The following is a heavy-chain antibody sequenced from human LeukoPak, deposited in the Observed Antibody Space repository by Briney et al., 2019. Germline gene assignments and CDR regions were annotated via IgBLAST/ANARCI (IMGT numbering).Heavy chain of an antibody. CDR2: INPSGGST. CDR1: GYTFTSYY. J-gene: IGHJ4*02. D-gene: IGHD2-21*01. V-gene: IGHV1-46*01. CDR3: ARGRTSGPFVGEFDY. Sequence: VASVKVSCKASGYTFTSYYMHWVRQAPGQGLEWMGIINPSGGSTSYAQKFQGRVTMTRDMSTSTVYMELSSLRSEDTAVYYCARGRTSGPFVGEFDYWGQGTLVTVSS.